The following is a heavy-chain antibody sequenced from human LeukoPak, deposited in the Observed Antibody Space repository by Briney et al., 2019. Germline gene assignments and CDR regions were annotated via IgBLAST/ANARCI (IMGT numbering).Heavy chain of an antibody. D-gene: IGHD3-22*01. J-gene: IGHJ4*02. CDR3: ARHSYYCDSSGYYYTSNYFDY. V-gene: IGHV1-18*01. Sequence: ASVKVSCKASGYTFTSYGISWVRQAPGQGLEWMGWISAYNGNTNYAQKLQGRVTMTTDTSTSTAYMELRSLRSDDTAVYYCARHSYYCDSSGYYYTSNYFDYWGQGTLVTVSS. CDR1: GYTFTSYG. CDR2: ISAYNGNT.